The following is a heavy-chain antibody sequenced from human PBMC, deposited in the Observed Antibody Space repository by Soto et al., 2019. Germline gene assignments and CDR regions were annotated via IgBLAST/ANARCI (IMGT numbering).Heavy chain of an antibody. Sequence: ASVKVSCKASGYTFTSYGISWVRQAPGQGLEWMGWISAYNGNTNYAQKLQGRVTMTTDTSTSTAYMELRSLRSDDTAVYYCARDLRGNWSDVSAFDYWGQGTLVTVSS. D-gene: IGHD1-20*01. CDR2: ISAYNGNT. V-gene: IGHV1-18*01. CDR3: ARDLRGNWSDVSAFDY. CDR1: GYTFTSYG. J-gene: IGHJ4*02.